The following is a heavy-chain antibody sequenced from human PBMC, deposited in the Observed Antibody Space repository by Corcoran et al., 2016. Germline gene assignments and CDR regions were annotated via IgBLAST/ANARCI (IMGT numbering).Heavy chain of an antibody. D-gene: IGHD2-15*01. J-gene: IGHJ6*02. CDR1: GFTVSSNY. CDR2: IYSGGST. CDR3: ARDAGHCSGGSCYGGYGMDV. Sequence: EVQLVESGGGLIQPGGSLRLSCAASGFTVSSNYMSWVRQAPGKGLEWVSVIYSGGSTYYADSVKGRFTISRDNSKNTLYLQMNSLSAEDTAGYYCARDAGHCSGGSCYGGYGMDVWGQGTTVTVSS. V-gene: IGHV3-53*01.